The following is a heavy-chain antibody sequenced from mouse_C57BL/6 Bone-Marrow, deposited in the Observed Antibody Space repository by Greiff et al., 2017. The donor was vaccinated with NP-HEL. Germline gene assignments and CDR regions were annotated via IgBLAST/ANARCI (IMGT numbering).Heavy chain of an antibody. Sequence: QVQLQQPGAELVKPGASVKLSCKASGYTFTSYWMHWVKQRPRQGLEWIGMIHPNSGSTNYNEKFKSKATLTVDKSSSTAYMQLSSLTSEDSAVYYCARGTSYWYFDVWGTGTTVTVSS. D-gene: IGHD2-13*01. CDR3: ARGTSYWYFDV. V-gene: IGHV1-64*01. J-gene: IGHJ1*03. CDR2: IHPNSGST. CDR1: GYTFTSYW.